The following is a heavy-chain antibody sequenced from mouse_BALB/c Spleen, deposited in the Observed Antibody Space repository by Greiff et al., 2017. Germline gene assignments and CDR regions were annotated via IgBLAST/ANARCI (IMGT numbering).Heavy chain of an antibody. CDR2: ISSGGST. Sequence: EVMLVESGGGLVKPGGSLKLSCAASGFTFSSYAMSWVRQTPEKRLEWVASISSGGSTYYPDSVKGRFTISRDNARNILYLQMSSLRSEDTAMYYCARGLRYYGSSFDYWGQGTTLTVSS. D-gene: IGHD1-1*01. J-gene: IGHJ2*01. CDR3: ARGLRYYGSSFDY. V-gene: IGHV5-6-5*01. CDR1: GFTFSSYA.